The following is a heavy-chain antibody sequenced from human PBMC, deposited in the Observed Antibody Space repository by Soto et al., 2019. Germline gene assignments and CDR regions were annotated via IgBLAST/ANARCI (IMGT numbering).Heavy chain of an antibody. D-gene: IGHD1-26*01. CDR2: IHSDGSST. J-gene: IGHJ3*01. CDR1: GFTFSYYW. Sequence: EVQLVESGGGLVQPGESLRLSCAASGFTFSYYWMHWVRQAPGKGLVWVSRIHSDGSSTTYADSVKDRFTISRDNGRNTLYLQMNSLRAEDTAVYYCARGDRGAFDLWGQGTVLTVSS. V-gene: IGHV3-74*03. CDR3: ARGDRGAFDL.